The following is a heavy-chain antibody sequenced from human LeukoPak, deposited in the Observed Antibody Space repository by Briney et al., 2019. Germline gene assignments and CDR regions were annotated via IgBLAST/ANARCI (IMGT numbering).Heavy chain of an antibody. CDR2: ISSSSYI. V-gene: IGHV3-21*01. J-gene: IGHJ4*02. D-gene: IGHD2-2*01. CDR1: GFTFSSYS. CDR3: ARGGYCSSTSCWTSFFDY. Sequence: GGSLRLSCAASGFTFSSYSMNWVRQAPGKGLEWVSSISSSSYIYYADSVKGRFTISRDNAKNSLYLQMNSLRAEDTAVYYCARGGYCSSTSCWTSFFDYWGQGTLVTVSS.